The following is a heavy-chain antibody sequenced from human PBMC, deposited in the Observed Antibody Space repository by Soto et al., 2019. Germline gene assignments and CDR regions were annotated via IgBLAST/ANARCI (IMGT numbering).Heavy chain of an antibody. CDR3: ARDYRDCSSTSCYPSY. D-gene: IGHD2-2*01. V-gene: IGHV3-48*01. Sequence: EVQLVESGGGLVQPGGSLRLSCAASGFTFSSYSMNWVRQAPGKGLEWVSYISSSSSTIYYADSVKGRFTISRDNAKNSLYLQMNSLRAEDTAVYYCARDYRDCSSTSCYPSYWGQGTLVTVSS. CDR2: ISSSSSTI. J-gene: IGHJ4*02. CDR1: GFTFSSYS.